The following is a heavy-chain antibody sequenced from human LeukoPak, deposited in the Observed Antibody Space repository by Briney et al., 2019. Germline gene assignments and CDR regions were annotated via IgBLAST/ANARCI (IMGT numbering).Heavy chain of an antibody. CDR1: GFTFNTFN. CDR2: ITSGGDYI. D-gene: IGHD3-9*01. CDR3: ARGHYDVLAASYKWTPDY. J-gene: IGHJ4*02. V-gene: IGHV3-21*01. Sequence: GGSLRLSCAASGFTFNTFNMNWVRQAPGKGLEWASSITSGGDYIYYADSVKGRFTTSRDNAKNSLSLQLNSLRVEDTAVYYCARGHYDVLAASYKWTPDYWGQGTLVTVSS.